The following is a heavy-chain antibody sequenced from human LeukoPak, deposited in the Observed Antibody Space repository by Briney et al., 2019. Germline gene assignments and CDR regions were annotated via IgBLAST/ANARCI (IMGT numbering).Heavy chain of an antibody. V-gene: IGHV3-23*01. D-gene: IGHD6-19*01. CDR2: ISGSGGNT. CDR3: AKDRARLHIAVAGTGRY. Sequence: GGSLRLSCAASGFTFSSYAMSWVRQAPGKGLEWVSAISGSGGNTYYADSVKGRFTISRDNSKNTLYLQMNSLRAEDTAVYYCAKDRARLHIAVAGTGRYWGQGTLVTVSS. J-gene: IGHJ4*02. CDR1: GFTFSSYA.